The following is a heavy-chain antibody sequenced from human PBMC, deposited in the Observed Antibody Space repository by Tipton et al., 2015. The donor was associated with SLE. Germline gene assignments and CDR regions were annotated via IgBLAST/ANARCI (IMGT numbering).Heavy chain of an antibody. CDR3: ARLWLGYYYMDV. CDR2: TDYGGTT. D-gene: IGHD3-9*01. CDR1: GGSISSDDYY. Sequence: TLSLTCTVSGGSISSDDYYWTWIRQHPGKGLEWLAYTDYGGTTYYNPSLESRLTTSVDRSRNQFSLKVSSVTAADTAVYYCARLWLGYYYMDVWSKGTTVTVSS. J-gene: IGHJ6*03. V-gene: IGHV4-31*03.